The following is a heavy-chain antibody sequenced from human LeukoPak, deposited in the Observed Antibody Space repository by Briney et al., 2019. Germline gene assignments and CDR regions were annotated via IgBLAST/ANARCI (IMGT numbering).Heavy chain of an antibody. D-gene: IGHD1-26*01. J-gene: IGHJ5*02. V-gene: IGHV3-48*01. CDR3: ARYSGSYRMAWFDP. CDR1: GFTFSSYS. CDR2: ISSSSSTI. Sequence: GGSLRLSCAASGFTFSSYSMNWVRQAPGKGLEWVSYISSSSSTIYYADSVKGRFTISRDNAKNSLYLQMNSLRAEDTAVYYCARYSGSYRMAWFDPWGQGTLVTVSS.